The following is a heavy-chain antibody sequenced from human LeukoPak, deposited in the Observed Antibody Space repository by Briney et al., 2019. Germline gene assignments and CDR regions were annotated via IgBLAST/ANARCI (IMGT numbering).Heavy chain of an antibody. CDR2: ISESGTGT. CDR1: RVTFSSYA. V-gene: IGHV3-23*01. Sequence: GGSLRLSCAASRVTFSSYAMSWVRQAPGRGLEWVSAISESGTGTYYAEAVKGGFTISRDNSKNKLSLQMNSLRAEDTAIYYCPKDIAQGYTYGSIEQDYWGQGTLVTVSS. J-gene: IGHJ4*02. D-gene: IGHD5-18*01. CDR3: PKDIAQGYTYGSIEQDY.